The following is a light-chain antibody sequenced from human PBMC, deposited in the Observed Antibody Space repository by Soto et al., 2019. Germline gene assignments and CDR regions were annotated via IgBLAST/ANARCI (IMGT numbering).Light chain of an antibody. CDR2: GAS. J-gene: IGKJ5*01. CDR1: QSVANSY. Sequence: EIVLTQSPGTLSLSPGERATLSCRASQSVANSYLAWYQQKPGQAPRLLIYGASSRATGIPDRFSGSGSGTDFTLTISRLEPEDFAVYYCQQYGSSIITFGQGTRLEI. CDR3: QQYGSSIIT. V-gene: IGKV3-20*01.